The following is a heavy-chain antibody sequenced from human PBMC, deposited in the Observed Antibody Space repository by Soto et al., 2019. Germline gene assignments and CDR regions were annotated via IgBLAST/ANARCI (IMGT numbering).Heavy chain of an antibody. Sequence: PGGSLRLSCAASGFTFSSYAMSWVRQAPGKGLEWVSAISGSGGSTYYADSVKGRFTISRDNSKNTLYLQMNSLRAEDTAVYYCAKDRRRSYYYDSSGPAFDYWGQGTLVTVSS. J-gene: IGHJ4*02. CDR1: GFTFSSYA. CDR3: AKDRRRSYYYDSSGPAFDY. CDR2: ISGSGGST. D-gene: IGHD3-22*01. V-gene: IGHV3-23*01.